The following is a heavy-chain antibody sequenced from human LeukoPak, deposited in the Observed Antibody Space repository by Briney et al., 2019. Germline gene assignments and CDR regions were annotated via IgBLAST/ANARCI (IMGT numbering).Heavy chain of an antibody. J-gene: IGHJ4*02. CDR3: ARGYRVGATSLDY. Sequence: GGSLRLSCAASGFTFSSYGMHWVRQAPGKGLEWVAVISYDGSNKYYADSVKGRFTISRDNSKNTLYLQMNSLRAEDTAVYYCARGYRVGATSLDYWGQGTLVTVSS. CDR2: ISYDGSNK. CDR1: GFTFSSYG. V-gene: IGHV3-30*03. D-gene: IGHD1-26*01.